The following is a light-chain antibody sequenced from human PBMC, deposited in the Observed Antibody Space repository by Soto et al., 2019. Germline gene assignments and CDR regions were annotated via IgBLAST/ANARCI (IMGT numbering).Light chain of an antibody. CDR3: QRYSSSPT. Sequence: EIVLTQSPGTLSLSLGERATLSCRASQSVSSSYLSWYQKKPEQAHRLIIYGATIRATGSPDRFSGSWSGTDITLTISRLEPEDVTVYYYQRYSSSPTFGQGTKVEIK. CDR1: QSVSSSY. J-gene: IGKJ1*01. V-gene: IGKV3-20*01. CDR2: GAT.